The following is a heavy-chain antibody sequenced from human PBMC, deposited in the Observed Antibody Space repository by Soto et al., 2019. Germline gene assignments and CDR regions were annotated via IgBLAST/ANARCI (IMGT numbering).Heavy chain of an antibody. CDR1: GGSMSTYY. V-gene: IGHV4-4*07. Sequence: QVQLQESGPRLVKPWETLSLTCTVSGGSMSTYYWSWIRQPAGKGLDWIGRIYTSGGTNYNPSLKSRVTMSVDTSKKRISLKLSSVTAADTAVYYCARGTVAGVDYGMDVWGQGTTVTVSS. D-gene: IGHD6-13*01. CDR2: IYTSGGT. CDR3: ARGTVAGVDYGMDV. J-gene: IGHJ6*02.